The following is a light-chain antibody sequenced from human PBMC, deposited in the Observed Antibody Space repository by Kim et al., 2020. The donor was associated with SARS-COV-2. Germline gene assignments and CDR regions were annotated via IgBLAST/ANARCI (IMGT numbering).Light chain of an antibody. CDR2: SDT. CDR1: NVGSNS. J-gene: IGLJ3*02. Sequence: SYELTQPPSVSVAPGQTATFTCGGDNVGSNSVHWYQQKPGQAPVLVISSDTDRPSGIPERFSVSTSGNTPALPIDRVAAGDGDDSYCPVWDEVSDHWVFG. V-gene: IGLV3-21*04. CDR3: PVWDEVSDHWV.